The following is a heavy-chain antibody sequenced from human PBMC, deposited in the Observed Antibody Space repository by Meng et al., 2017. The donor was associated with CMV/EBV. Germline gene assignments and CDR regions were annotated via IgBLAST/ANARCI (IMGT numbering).Heavy chain of an antibody. D-gene: IGHD6-6*01. J-gene: IGHJ6*02. CDR2: ISSSGSTI. CDR1: GFTFSSYE. Sequence: GESLKISCAASGFTFSSYEMNLVRQAPGKGLEWVSYISSSGSTIYYADSVKGRFTISRDNAKNSLYLQMNSLRAEDTAVYYCAREGLWSSSSYYYGVDVWGQGTTVTVSS. V-gene: IGHV3-48*03. CDR3: AREGLWSSSSYYYGVDV.